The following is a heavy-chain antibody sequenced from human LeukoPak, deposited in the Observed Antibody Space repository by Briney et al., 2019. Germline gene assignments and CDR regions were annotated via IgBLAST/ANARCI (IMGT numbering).Heavy chain of an antibody. Sequence: GGSLRLSCAASGFTFSSYSMNWVRQAPGKGLEWVSAISGSGGSTYYADSVKGRFTISRDNSKNTLYLQMNSLRAEDTAVYYCAKVSGNHWYFDLWGRGTLVTVSS. CDR3: AKVSGNHWYFDL. CDR1: GFTFSSYS. CDR2: ISGSGGST. V-gene: IGHV3-23*01. D-gene: IGHD3-10*01. J-gene: IGHJ2*01.